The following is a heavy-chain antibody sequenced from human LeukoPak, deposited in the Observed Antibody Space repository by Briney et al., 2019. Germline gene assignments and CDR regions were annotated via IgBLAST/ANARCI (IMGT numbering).Heavy chain of an antibody. CDR3: ARDGRSLVDY. CDR2: IKPDGRDK. CDR1: GLFFSTNW. Sequence: GSLRLSCAASGLFFSTNWMSWVRQAPGKGLEWVATIKPDGRDKYYVDSVKGRFTMSRDNGKNSVYLQMNSLRAEDTAVYYCARDGRSLVDYWGQGTLVTVSS. V-gene: IGHV3-7*01. J-gene: IGHJ4*02. D-gene: IGHD2-15*01.